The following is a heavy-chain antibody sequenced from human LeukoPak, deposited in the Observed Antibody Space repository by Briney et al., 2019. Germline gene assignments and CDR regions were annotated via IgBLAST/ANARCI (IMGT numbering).Heavy chain of an antibody. V-gene: IGHV4-38-2*01. D-gene: IGHD3-3*01. Sequence: SETLSLTCAVSGHSISSGYYWGWIRQPPGKGLEWIGSIYHSGSTYYNPSLKSRVAISVDTSKNQFSLKLSSVTAADTAVYYCARQLAIFGVVSYYYYYMDVWGKGTTVTVSS. CDR3: ARQLAIFGVVSYYYYYMDV. J-gene: IGHJ6*03. CDR2: IYHSGST. CDR1: GHSISSGYY.